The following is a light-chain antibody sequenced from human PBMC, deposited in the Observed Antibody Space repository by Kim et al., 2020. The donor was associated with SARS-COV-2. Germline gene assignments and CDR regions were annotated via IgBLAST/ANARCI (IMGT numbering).Light chain of an antibody. V-gene: IGKV1-6*01. CDR3: LQDSNFPYA. Sequence: GDRVTITCRASRGIRNDLSWYQQRPRQAPKLLISAASTLQSGVPSRFSGSGSGTDFVLTISSLQPEDGATYYCLQDSNFPYAFGQGTKLEI. CDR1: RGIRND. J-gene: IGKJ2*01. CDR2: AAS.